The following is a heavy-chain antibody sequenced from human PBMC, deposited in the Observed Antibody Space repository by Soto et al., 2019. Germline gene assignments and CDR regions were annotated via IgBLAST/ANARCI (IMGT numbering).Heavy chain of an antibody. CDR2: VSPTGDTV. V-gene: IGHV3-9*01. CDR3: LKDAPNGSIDD. Sequence: VQVVASGGGLVQPGRSLRLSCAVSGFRFEQYVMHWVRQAPGKGLECVSTVSPTGDTVAYADSVEGRFTVSRDNAKNSLYLPMNSLTGHDTAFSYCLKDAPNGSIDDWGQGTLVTVSS. CDR1: GFRFEQYV. D-gene: IGHD3-10*01. J-gene: IGHJ4*02.